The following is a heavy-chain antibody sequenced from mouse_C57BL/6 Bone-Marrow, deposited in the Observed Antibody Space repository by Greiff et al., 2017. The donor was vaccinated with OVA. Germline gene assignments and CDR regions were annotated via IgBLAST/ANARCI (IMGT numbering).Heavy chain of an antibody. CDR2: INPNNGGT. V-gene: IGHV1-26*01. J-gene: IGHJ1*03. Sequence: VQLQQSGPELVKPGASVKISCKASGYTFTDYYMNWVKQSHGKSLEWIGDINPNNGGTSYNQKFKGKATLTVDKSSSTAYMELRSLTSEDSAVYYCARWHCGYWYFDVWGTGTTVTVSS. CDR1: GYTFTDYY. CDR3: ARWHCGYWYFDV. D-gene: IGHD1-1*02.